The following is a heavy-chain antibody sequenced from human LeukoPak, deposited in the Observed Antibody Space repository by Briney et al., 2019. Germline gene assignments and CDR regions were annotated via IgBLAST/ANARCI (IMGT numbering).Heavy chain of an antibody. J-gene: IGHJ6*03. Sequence: GGSLRLSCAASGFTFSSYSKNWVRQAPGKGLEWVSYISSSSSTIYYADSVRGRFTISRDNAKNSLFLQMNSLRAEDTAVYYCARAAVTSSYYYYYYMDVWGKGSTVTVSS. CDR1: GFTFSSYS. V-gene: IGHV3-48*01. CDR2: ISSSSSTI. D-gene: IGHD2-21*02. CDR3: ARAAVTSSYYYYYYMDV.